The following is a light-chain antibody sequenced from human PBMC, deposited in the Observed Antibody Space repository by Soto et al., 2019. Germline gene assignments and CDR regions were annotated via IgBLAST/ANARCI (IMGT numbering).Light chain of an antibody. CDR1: SSDVGSYNR. CDR3: SSYTTSDTVV. V-gene: IGLV2-18*02. Sequence: QSALTQPPSVSGSPGQSATISCTGTSSDVGSYNRVSWYQQPPGTAPKLMIYEVKNRPSGVPDRFSGSKSGNTASLTISGLQAEDEGDYYCSSYTTSDTVVFGGGTKLTVL. J-gene: IGLJ3*02. CDR2: EVK.